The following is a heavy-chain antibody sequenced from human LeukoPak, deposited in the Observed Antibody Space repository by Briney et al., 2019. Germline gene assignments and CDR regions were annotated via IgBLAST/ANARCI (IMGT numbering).Heavy chain of an antibody. V-gene: IGHV4-4*07. Sequence: PSETLSITCSISGVSMSRYFWTWIRQPAGKGLEWIGRISTSGTTNYNPSLKSRVTMSLDTSKNQLSLRLTSVTTADTALYYCAGFLLVSVPHDTIDLWGQGTMVTVSS. CDR1: GVSMSRYF. CDR3: AGFLLVSVPHDTIDL. J-gene: IGHJ3*01. D-gene: IGHD2/OR15-2a*01. CDR2: ISTSGTT.